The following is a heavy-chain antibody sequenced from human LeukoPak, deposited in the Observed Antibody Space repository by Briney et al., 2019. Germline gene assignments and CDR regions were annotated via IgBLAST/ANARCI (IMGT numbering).Heavy chain of an antibody. Sequence: SETLSLTCTVSGGSTSSYYWNWIRQPAGKGLEWIGRIYTSGSTNYNPSLKSRVTMSVDTSKNQFSLRLSSMTAADTAVYYCARDLGGYYYGMDVWGQGTTVTVSS. D-gene: IGHD3-16*01. V-gene: IGHV4-4*07. CDR1: GGSTSSYY. CDR3: ARDLGGYYYGMDV. CDR2: IYTSGST. J-gene: IGHJ6*02.